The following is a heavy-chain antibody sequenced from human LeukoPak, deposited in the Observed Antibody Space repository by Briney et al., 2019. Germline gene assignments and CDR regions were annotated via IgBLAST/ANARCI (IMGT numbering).Heavy chain of an antibody. Sequence: GGSLRLSCAASGFTFSSYSMNWVRQAPGKGLEWVSYISSSSTIYYADSVKGRFTISRDNAKNSLYLQMNSLRAEDTAVYYCARDQEGDYWGQGTLVTVSS. CDR1: GFTFSSYS. CDR2: ISSSSTI. J-gene: IGHJ4*02. CDR3: ARDQEGDY. V-gene: IGHV3-48*01.